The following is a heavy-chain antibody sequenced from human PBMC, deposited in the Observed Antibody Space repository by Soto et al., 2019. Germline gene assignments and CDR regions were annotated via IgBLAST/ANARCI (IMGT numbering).Heavy chain of an antibody. D-gene: IGHD4-17*01. CDR3: ARVPPATFNDYGDYVGYYYYMDV. V-gene: IGHV1-8*01. J-gene: IGHJ6*03. CDR1: FTSYD. Sequence: FTSYDINGVRQATGQGLEWMGWMNPNSGNTGYAQKFQGRVTMTRNTSISTAYMELSSLRSEDTAVYYCARVPPATFNDYGDYVGYYYYMDVWGKGTTVTVSS. CDR2: MNPNSGNT.